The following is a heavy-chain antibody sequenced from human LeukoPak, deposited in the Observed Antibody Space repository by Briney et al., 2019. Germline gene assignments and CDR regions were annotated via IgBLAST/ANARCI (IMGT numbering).Heavy chain of an antibody. J-gene: IGHJ6*03. CDR3: ARDSSSSSWDHYYYYYMDV. D-gene: IGHD6-13*01. Sequence: GGSLRLTCAASGFTFSSYWMSWVRQAPGKGLEWVANIKQDGSEKYYVDSVKGRFTISRDNAKNSLYLQMNSLRAEDTAVYYCARDSSSSSWDHYYYYYMDVGGKGTTVTVSS. V-gene: IGHV3-7*01. CDR2: IKQDGSEK. CDR1: GFTFSSYW.